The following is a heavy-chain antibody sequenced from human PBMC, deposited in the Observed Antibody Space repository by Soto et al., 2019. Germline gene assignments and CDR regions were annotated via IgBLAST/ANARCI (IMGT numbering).Heavy chain of an antibody. CDR3: ARASSGSYYYYGMDV. CDR1: GGSVSSGSYY. V-gene: IGHV4-61*01. J-gene: IGHJ6*02. Sequence: QVQLQESGPGLVKPSETLSLTCTVSGGSVSSGSYYWSWIRQPPGKGLEWIGYIYYRGSTNYNPSLKSRVTISVDTSKNQFSLKVSSVTAADTAVYYCARASSGSYYYYGMDVWGQGTTVTVSS. CDR2: IYYRGST. D-gene: IGHD1-26*01.